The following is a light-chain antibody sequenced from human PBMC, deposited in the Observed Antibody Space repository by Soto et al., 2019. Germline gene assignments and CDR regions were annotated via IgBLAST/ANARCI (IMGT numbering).Light chain of an antibody. CDR1: SSYVGGYNY. Sequence: QSALTQPASVSGSPGQSITISCTGTSSYVGGYNYVSWYQHHPGKAPKLLIYDVNSRPSGVSDRFSGSKSGNTASLTSSGLQAEDEADYYCSSYTSSSTEVFGTGTKVTVL. J-gene: IGLJ1*01. CDR3: SSYTSSSTEV. V-gene: IGLV2-14*03. CDR2: DVN.